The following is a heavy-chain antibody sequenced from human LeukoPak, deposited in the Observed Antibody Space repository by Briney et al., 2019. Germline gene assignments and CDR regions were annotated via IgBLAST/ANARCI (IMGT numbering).Heavy chain of an antibody. Sequence: SETLSLTCSVSGGSISSSSYFWGWIRQPPGKGLEWIGYIYYSGSTNYNPSLKSRVTISVDTSKNQFSLKLSSVTAADTAVYYCARSQAPELRLGEFEGYFDLWGRGTLVTVSS. J-gene: IGHJ2*01. CDR1: GGSISSSSYF. CDR2: IYYSGST. D-gene: IGHD3-16*01. V-gene: IGHV4-61*05. CDR3: ARSQAPELRLGEFEGYFDL.